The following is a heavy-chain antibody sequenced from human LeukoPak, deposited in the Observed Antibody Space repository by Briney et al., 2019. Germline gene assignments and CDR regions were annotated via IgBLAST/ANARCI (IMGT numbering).Heavy chain of an antibody. Sequence: SETLSLTCTVSGGSISSYYWSWIRQPPGKGLEGIGYIYYSGSTNYNPSLKSRVTISVDTSRNQFSLKLSSVTAADTAVYYCAREGYDSSGYYDYWGQGTLVTVSS. J-gene: IGHJ4*02. D-gene: IGHD3-22*01. CDR2: IYYSGST. CDR1: GGSISSYY. V-gene: IGHV4-59*01. CDR3: AREGYDSSGYYDY.